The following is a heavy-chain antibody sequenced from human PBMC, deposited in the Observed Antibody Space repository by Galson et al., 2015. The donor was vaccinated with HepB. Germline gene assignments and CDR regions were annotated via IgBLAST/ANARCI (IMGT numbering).Heavy chain of an antibody. J-gene: IGHJ4*02. CDR2: ISYDGNNK. CDR3: AREGLHPNYSFDY. V-gene: IGHV3-30-3*01. Sequence: SLRLSCAASGFSFSRYEMHWVRQAPGKGLEWVAVISYDGNNKHYADSVKGRFTISRDNSKNTLSLQMNSRRTEDTAIYYCAREGLHPNYSFDYWGQGTLVTVSS. D-gene: IGHD1-7*01. CDR1: GFSFSRYE.